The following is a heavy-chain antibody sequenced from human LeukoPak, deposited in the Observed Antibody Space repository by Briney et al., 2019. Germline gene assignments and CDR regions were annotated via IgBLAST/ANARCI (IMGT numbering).Heavy chain of an antibody. CDR1: GGSTSSSSYY. V-gene: IGHV4-39*01. CDR3: ARHSRTRGLRGYYFDY. CDR2: IYYSGST. Sequence: SETLSLTCTVSGGSTSSSSYYWGWIRQPPGKGLEWIGSIYYSGSTYYNPSLKSRVTISVDTSKNQFSLKLSSVTAADTAVYYCARHSRTRGLRGYYFDYWGQGTLVTVSS. D-gene: IGHD1-1*01. J-gene: IGHJ4*02.